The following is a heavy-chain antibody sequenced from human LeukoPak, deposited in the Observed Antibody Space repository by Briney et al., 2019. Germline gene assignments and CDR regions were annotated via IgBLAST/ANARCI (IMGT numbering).Heavy chain of an antibody. CDR1: GFTFSSHW. J-gene: IGHJ3*02. V-gene: IGHV3-74*01. CDR3: AMSRVTRNAFDI. CDR2: INSDGSST. D-gene: IGHD4-23*01. Sequence: GGSLRLSCAASGFTFSSHWMHWVRQAPGKGLVWVSRINSDGSSTSYADSVKGRFTISRDNAKNTLYLQMNSLRAEDTAVYYCAMSRVTRNAFDIWGQGTMVTVSS.